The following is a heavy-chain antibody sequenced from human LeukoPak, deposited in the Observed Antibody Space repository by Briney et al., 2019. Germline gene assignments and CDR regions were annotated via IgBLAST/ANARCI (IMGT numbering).Heavy chain of an antibody. J-gene: IGHJ4*02. Sequence: SSETLSLTCTVSGGSISSHYWSWIRQLPGKGLEWMAYIYYSGSTYYNPSLKSRVSISVDTSKNQFPLKLSSVTAADSALYYCARGGSYWVYWGQGTLVTVSS. CDR3: ARGGSYWVY. CDR2: IYYSGST. CDR1: GGSISSHY. V-gene: IGHV4-59*11. D-gene: IGHD1-26*01.